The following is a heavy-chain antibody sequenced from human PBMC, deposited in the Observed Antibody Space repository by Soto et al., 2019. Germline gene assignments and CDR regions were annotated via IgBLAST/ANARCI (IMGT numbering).Heavy chain of an antibody. V-gene: IGHV3-23*01. CDR3: AKDPDPITIFGVVTPPGYYMDV. D-gene: IGHD3-3*01. J-gene: IGHJ6*03. Sequence: GVPLSLSCAAPDSTFGGCPMSWARQPPGRGWEGASAISGSGGSTYYADSVKGRFTISRDNSKNTLYLQMNSLRAEDTAVYYCAKDPDPITIFGVVTPPGYYMDVWGKGTTVTVSS. CDR2: ISGSGGST. CDR1: DSTFGGCP.